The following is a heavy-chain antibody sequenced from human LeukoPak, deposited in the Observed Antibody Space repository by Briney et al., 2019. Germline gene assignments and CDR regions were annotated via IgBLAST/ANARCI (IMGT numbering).Heavy chain of an antibody. CDR1: GFTVSSNY. CDR3: ASLEGRDGYYFDY. Sequence: GGSLRLSCAASGFTVSSNYMGWVRQAPGKGLEWVSVIYSGGSTYYADSVKGRFTISRDNSKNTLYLQMNSLRAEDTAVYYCASLEGRDGYYFDYWGQGTLVTVSS. D-gene: IGHD5-24*01. V-gene: IGHV3-53*01. CDR2: IYSGGST. J-gene: IGHJ4*02.